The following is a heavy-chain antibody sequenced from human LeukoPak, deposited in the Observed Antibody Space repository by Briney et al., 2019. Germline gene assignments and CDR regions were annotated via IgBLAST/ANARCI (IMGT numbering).Heavy chain of an antibody. V-gene: IGHV3-23*01. CDR2: ISGGGERT. D-gene: IGHD3-16*01. CDR1: GFIFNNYG. Sequence: GGSLRLSCAASGFIFNNYGLNWVRQAPGKGLEWVSAISGGGERTYYADSVKGRFTISRDNSKNTLYLQMNSLRAEDTAVYYCAKDGGFMKPFDYWGQGTLVTVSS. CDR3: AKDGGFMKPFDY. J-gene: IGHJ4*02.